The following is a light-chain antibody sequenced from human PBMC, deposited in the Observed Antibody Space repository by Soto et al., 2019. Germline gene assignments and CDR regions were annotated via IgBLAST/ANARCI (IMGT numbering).Light chain of an antibody. J-gene: IGLJ1*01. V-gene: IGLV2-14*03. CDR2: DVT. Sequence: LTQPASVSVSPAQSITISCTGTSRDVGGYNYVSWYQQHPGRAPKLIIYDVTNRPSGISNRFSGSKSGNAASLTISGLQTEDEADYYCISFTSRHLYVFGTGTKVTVL. CDR1: SRDVGGYNY. CDR3: ISFTSRHLYV.